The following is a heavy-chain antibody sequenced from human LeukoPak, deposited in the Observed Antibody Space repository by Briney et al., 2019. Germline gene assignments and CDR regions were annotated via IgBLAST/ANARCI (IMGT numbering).Heavy chain of an antibody. J-gene: IGHJ5*02. CDR2: IKPDGSER. CDR1: GFTFSDYW. CDR3: ARDARGIPDSPYNWFDP. D-gene: IGHD2-2*01. V-gene: IGHV3-7*01. Sequence: GSLRLSFAASGFTFSDYWMSWVRQAPGKGLEWVANIKPDGSERNYVDSVKGRFTISRDSANNSLYLQMNSLRAEDTAVYYCARDARGIPDSPYNWFDPWGQGTLVTVSS.